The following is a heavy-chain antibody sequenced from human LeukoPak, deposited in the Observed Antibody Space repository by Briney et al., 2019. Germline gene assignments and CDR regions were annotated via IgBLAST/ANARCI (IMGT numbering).Heavy chain of an antibody. CDR2: ISGGGAT. J-gene: IGHJ5*01. D-gene: IGHD3-10*01. CDR3: AREILVPGVNLVNWFDS. V-gene: IGHV4-4*07. Sequence: SETLSLTCTVSGGSIIDYYWNWIRQSAGKGLEYIGRISGGGATNYNPSLQSRITMSVDTSKNQFSLHLTSVTAADTAIYYCAREILVPGVNLVNWFDSWGQGFLVTVSS. CDR1: GGSIIDYY.